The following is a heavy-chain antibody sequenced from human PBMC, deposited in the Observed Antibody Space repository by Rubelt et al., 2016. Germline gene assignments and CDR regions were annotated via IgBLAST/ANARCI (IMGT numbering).Heavy chain of an antibody. CDR3: ARVCGTGRCVDY. V-gene: IGHV4-39*07. J-gene: IGHJ4*02. Sequence: QLQLQESGPGLVKPSETLSLTCTVSGASISSSSFYWALIRQPPGKGLEWFGSINHSGTTYYNPSLKSRVTLSVDTSRNQFARRLGVVTAADTAVDYCARVCGTGRCVDYWGLGTLVTVSS. CDR1: GASISSSSFY. CDR2: INHSGTT. D-gene: IGHD1-1*01.